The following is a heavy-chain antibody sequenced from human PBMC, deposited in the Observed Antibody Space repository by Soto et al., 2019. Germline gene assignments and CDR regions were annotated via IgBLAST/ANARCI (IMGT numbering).Heavy chain of an antibody. J-gene: IGHJ4*02. V-gene: IGHV1-69*13. CDR2: IIPIFGTA. CDR3: ARGGIAAAGLLSHFDY. D-gene: IGHD6-13*01. Sequence: GASVKVSCKASGGTFSSYAISWVRQAPGQGLEWMGGIIPIFGTANYAQKFQGRVTITADESTSTAYMELSSLRSEDTAVYYCARGGIAAAGLLSHFDYWGQGTLVTVSS. CDR1: GGTFSSYA.